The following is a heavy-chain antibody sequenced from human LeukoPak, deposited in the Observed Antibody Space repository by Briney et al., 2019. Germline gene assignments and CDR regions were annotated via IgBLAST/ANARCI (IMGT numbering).Heavy chain of an antibody. V-gene: IGHV3-53*01. Sequence: GSLRLSCAASGFTFSTYAMSWVRQAPGKGLEWVSVIYSGGSTYYADSVKGRFTISRDNSKNTLYLQMNSLRAEDTAVYYCARDTYYYDSSGDAFDIWGQGTMVTVSS. D-gene: IGHD3-22*01. J-gene: IGHJ3*02. CDR3: ARDTYYYDSSGDAFDI. CDR2: IYSGGST. CDR1: GFTFSTYA.